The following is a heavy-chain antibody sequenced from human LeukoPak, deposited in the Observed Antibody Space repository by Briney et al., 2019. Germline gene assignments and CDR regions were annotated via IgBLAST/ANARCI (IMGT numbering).Heavy chain of an antibody. Sequence: SETLSLTCAVYGGSFSGYYWSWIRQPPGQGLEWIGEINHSGSTNYNPCRKIRVTISVDTSTNQFSLKLSSVTAADTAVYYCARVSYHGRRRPYYFDYWGGGTLVTVSS. CDR2: INHSGST. V-gene: IGHV4-34*01. CDR1: GGSFSGYY. CDR3: ARVSYHGRRRPYYFDY. D-gene: IGHD1-14*01. J-gene: IGHJ4*02.